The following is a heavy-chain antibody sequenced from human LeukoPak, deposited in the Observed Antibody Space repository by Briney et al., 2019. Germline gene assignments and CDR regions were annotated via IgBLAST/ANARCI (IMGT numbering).Heavy chain of an antibody. CDR2: IYSGGST. CDR3: ARAAAGTQALDY. CDR1: GFTVSSNY. J-gene: IGHJ4*02. Sequence: GGSLSLSCAASGFTVSSNYMSWVRQAPGKWLEWVSVIYSGGSTYYADSVKCRFTSSRDNSKNTLCLQMNSLRAEDTAVYYCARAAAGTQALDYWGQGTLVTVSS. D-gene: IGHD6-13*01. V-gene: IGHV3-66*02.